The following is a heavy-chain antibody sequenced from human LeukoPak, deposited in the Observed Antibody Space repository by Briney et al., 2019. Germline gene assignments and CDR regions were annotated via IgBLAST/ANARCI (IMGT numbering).Heavy chain of an antibody. V-gene: IGHV4-34*01. J-gene: IGHJ4*02. CDR2: INHSGST. D-gene: IGHD3-3*01. Sequence: SETLSLTCAVYGGSFSGYYWSWIRQPPGKGLEWIGEINHSGSTNYNPSLKSRVTISVDTSKNQFSLKLSSVTAADTAVYYCARGNRYYDFWSGSGTNSFDYWGQGTLVTVSS. CDR3: ARGNRYYDFWSGSGTNSFDY. CDR1: GGSFSGYY.